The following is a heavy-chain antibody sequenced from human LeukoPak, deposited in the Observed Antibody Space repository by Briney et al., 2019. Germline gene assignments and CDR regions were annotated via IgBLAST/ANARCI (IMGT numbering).Heavy chain of an antibody. D-gene: IGHD5-18*01. CDR3: AKVKDTAMVRPAMIASILFDY. Sequence: SETLSLTCTVSGGSISSYYWSWIRQPPGKGLEWIGYIYYSGSTNYNPSLKSRVTISVDTSKNQFSLKLSSVTAADTAVYYCAKVKDTAMVRPAMIASILFDYWGQGTLVTVSS. CDR2: IYYSGST. CDR1: GGSISSYY. J-gene: IGHJ4*02. V-gene: IGHV4-59*01.